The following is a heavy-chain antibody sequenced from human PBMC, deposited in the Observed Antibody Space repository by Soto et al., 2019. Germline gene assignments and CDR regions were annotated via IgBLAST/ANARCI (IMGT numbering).Heavy chain of an antibody. CDR2: ISGSGGST. D-gene: IGHD6-13*01. Sequence: EVQLLESGGGLVQPGGSLRLSCAASGFTFSSYAMSWVRQAPGKGLEWVSAISGSGGSTYYADSVKGRFTISRDNSKNTLYLQMTSLRAEDTAVYYCAKGGSSNWGGYYFDYWGQGTLVTVSS. CDR1: GFTFSSYA. V-gene: IGHV3-23*01. J-gene: IGHJ4*02. CDR3: AKGGSSNWGGYYFDY.